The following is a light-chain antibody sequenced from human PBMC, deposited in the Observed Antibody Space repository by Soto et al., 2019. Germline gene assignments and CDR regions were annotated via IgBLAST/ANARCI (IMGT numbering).Light chain of an antibody. CDR2: KVS. V-gene: IGKV2-30*01. J-gene: IGKJ5*01. CDR1: EVLVYSDGNTY. CDR3: MQSTQLPPT. Sequence: DVVMTQSPLSLPVTLGQPASISCMSVEVLVYSDGNTYLNWFQQRPGQSPRRLIYKVSNRDSGVPDRFSGSGSGTDFTLEISRVETDDVGIYYCMQSTQLPPTFGQGTRLEIK.